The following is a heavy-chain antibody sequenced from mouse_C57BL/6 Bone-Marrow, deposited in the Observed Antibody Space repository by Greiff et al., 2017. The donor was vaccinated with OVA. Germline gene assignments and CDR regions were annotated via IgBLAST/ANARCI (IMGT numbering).Heavy chain of an antibody. CDR1: GYSFTGYY. D-gene: IGHD1-1*01. J-gene: IGHJ2*01. CDR3: ARRVSTSVVSGFDY. CDR2: IYPYNGVS. Sequence: EVQLQESGPELVKPGASVKISCKASGYSFTGYYMHWVKQSPGNILDWIGYIYPYNGVSSYNQKFKGKATLTADKSSSTAYMELRSLTSEDSAVYYCARRVSTSVVSGFDYWGQGTTLTVSS. V-gene: IGHV1-31*01.